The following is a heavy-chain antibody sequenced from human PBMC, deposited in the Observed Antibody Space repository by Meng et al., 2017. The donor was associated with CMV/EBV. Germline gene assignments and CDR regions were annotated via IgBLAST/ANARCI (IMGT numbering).Heavy chain of an antibody. J-gene: IGHJ5*02. V-gene: IGHV1-8*03. Sequence: ASVKVSCKASGYTFTSYDINWLRQATGQGLEWMGWMNPNSGNTGYAQKFQGRVTITRNTSISTAYMELSSLRSEDTAVYYCARDCIVVYYDNRGPWGQGTLVTVSS. CDR2: MNPNSGNT. CDR3: ARDCIVVYYDNRGP. D-gene: IGHD3-22*01. CDR1: GYTFTSYD.